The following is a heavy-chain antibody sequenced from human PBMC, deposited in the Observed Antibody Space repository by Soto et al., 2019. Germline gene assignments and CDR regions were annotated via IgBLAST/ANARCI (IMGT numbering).Heavy chain of an antibody. D-gene: IGHD3-9*01. V-gene: IGHV1-69*13. J-gene: IGHJ6*02. Sequence: SVKVSCKASGGTFSRYAVSWVRQAPGQGLEWMGGIIPIFGTANYAQKFQGRVTITADESTSTAYMELSSLRSEDTAVYYCAKTYYDILTGYKETYYYYGMDVWGQGTTVTVSS. CDR3: AKTYYDILTGYKETYYYYGMDV. CDR2: IIPIFGTA. CDR1: GGTFSRYA.